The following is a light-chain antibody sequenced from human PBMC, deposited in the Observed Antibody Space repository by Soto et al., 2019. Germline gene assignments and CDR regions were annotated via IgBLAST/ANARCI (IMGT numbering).Light chain of an antibody. Sequence: QSALTQPASVSGSPGQSITISCTGTSSDFCAYNYVSWYQQYPGKAPKYIIYDVTNRPSGVSYRFSGSKSGNTASLTISGLQAEDEADYYCSSYTTSSTLYVFGTGTKVTVL. CDR1: SSDFCAYNY. CDR3: SSYTTSSTLYV. V-gene: IGLV2-14*03. CDR2: DVT. J-gene: IGLJ1*01.